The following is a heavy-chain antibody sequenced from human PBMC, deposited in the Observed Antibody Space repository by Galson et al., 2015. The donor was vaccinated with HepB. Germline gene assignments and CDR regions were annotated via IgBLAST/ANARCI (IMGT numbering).Heavy chain of an antibody. J-gene: IGHJ4*02. Sequence: SVKVSCKASGYTFTSYYMHWVRQAPGQGLEWMGIINPSGGSTSYAQKFQGRVTMTRDTSISTAYLQWSSLKASDTAMYYCARSEGGSSWRDYWGQGTLVTVSS. CDR2: INPSGGST. CDR1: GYTFTSYY. D-gene: IGHD6-13*01. V-gene: IGHV1-46*01. CDR3: ARSEGGSSWRDY.